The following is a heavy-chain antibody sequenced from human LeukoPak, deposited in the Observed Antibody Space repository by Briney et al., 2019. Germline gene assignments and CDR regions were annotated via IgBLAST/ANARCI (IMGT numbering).Heavy chain of an antibody. Sequence: PGGSLRLSCAASGFIFSSYGMHWVRQAPGKGLEWVAVISHDGSNKYYADSVKGRFTISRDNSKNTLYLQMNSLRAEDTAVYYCADRGSYFDYWGQGTLVTVSS. CDR2: ISHDGSNK. CDR1: GFIFSSYG. V-gene: IGHV3-30*03. J-gene: IGHJ4*02. D-gene: IGHD1-26*01. CDR3: ADRGSYFDY.